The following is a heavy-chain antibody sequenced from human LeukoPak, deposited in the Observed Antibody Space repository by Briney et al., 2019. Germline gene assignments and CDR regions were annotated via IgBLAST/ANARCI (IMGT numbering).Heavy chain of an antibody. D-gene: IGHD3-10*02. CDR1: GFTVSRNY. CDR3: AELGITMIGGV. V-gene: IGHV3-66*01. Sequence: GGSLRLSCAASGFTVSRNYMRWVRQAPGKGLEWVSVIYSGGSTYYADSVKGRFTISRDNAKNSLYLQMNSLRAEDTAVYYCAELGITMIGGVWGKGTTVTISS. J-gene: IGHJ6*04. CDR2: IYSGGST.